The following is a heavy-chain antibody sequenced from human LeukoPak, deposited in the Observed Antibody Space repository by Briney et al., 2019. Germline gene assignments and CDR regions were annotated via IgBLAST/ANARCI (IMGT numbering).Heavy chain of an antibody. D-gene: IGHD3-10*01. CDR3: ARDHYGSGSYKAYFDY. CDR2: VYSGGAT. CDR1: DASVTTYS. J-gene: IGHJ4*01. Sequence: NSSETLSLTCTVSDASVTTYSWSWLRQPAGKGLEWIGRVYSGGATKYNPSLKSRVTISADTSKNQFSLKLPSVTAADTAVYYCARDHYGSGSYKAYFDYWGHGIQVTVSS. V-gene: IGHV4-4*07.